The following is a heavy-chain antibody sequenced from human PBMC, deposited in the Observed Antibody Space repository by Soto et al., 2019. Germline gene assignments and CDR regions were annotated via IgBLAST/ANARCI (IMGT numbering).Heavy chain of an antibody. Sequence: EVQLVESGGGLVKPGGSLRLSCVASGFIFSSYTMNWVRQAPGKGLEWVSSISASSIYVYYADSLKGRFTISRDNAYNSLYLQVNSLRGEDTAVYYCARGWLRDPWMYWGQGTLVTVSS. CDR3: ARGWLRDPWMY. V-gene: IGHV3-21*02. J-gene: IGHJ4*02. CDR2: ISASSIYV. CDR1: GFIFSSYT. D-gene: IGHD5-12*01.